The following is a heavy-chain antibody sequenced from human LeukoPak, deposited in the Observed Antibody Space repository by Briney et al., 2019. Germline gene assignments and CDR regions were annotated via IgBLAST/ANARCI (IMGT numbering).Heavy chain of an antibody. CDR3: ARMHVVRGKGMDV. D-gene: IGHD3-10*01. Sequence: PGRSLRLSCAASGFTFSSYAMHWVRQAPGKGLEWVAVISYDGSNKYYADSVKGRFTISRDNSKNTLYLQMNSLRAEDTAVYYCARMHVVRGKGMDVWGKGTTVAVSS. V-gene: IGHV3-30*01. J-gene: IGHJ6*03. CDR2: ISYDGSNK. CDR1: GFTFSSYA.